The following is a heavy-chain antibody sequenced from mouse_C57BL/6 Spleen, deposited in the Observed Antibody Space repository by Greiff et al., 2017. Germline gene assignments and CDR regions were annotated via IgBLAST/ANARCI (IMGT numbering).Heavy chain of an antibody. Sequence: QVQLKESGPGLVAPSQSLSITCTVSGFSLTSYAISWVRQPPGKGLEWLGVIWTGGGRNYNSALKSRLSISKDNSKSQVFLKMNSLRTDDTARYYCARSNAYYFDYWGQGTTLTVSS. CDR3: ARSNAYYFDY. D-gene: IGHD4-1*01. CDR1: GFSLTSYA. J-gene: IGHJ2*01. CDR2: IWTGGGR. V-gene: IGHV2-9-1*01.